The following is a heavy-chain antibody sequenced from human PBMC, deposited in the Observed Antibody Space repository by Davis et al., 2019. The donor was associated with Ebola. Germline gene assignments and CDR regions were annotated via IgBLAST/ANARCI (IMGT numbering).Heavy chain of an antibody. Sequence: ASVKVSCKVSGYTLTELSRHWVRQAPGKGLEWMGGFDPEDGETIYAQKFQGRVTMTEDTSTDTAYMELSSLRSEDTAVYYCAREIGIAAAGRRYFQHWGQGTLVTVSS. V-gene: IGHV1-24*01. CDR2: FDPEDGET. CDR3: AREIGIAAAGRRYFQH. J-gene: IGHJ1*01. CDR1: GYTLTELS. D-gene: IGHD6-13*01.